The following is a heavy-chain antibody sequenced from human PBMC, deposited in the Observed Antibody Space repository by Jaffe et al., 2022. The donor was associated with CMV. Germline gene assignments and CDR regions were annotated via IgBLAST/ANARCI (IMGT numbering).Heavy chain of an antibody. D-gene: IGHD1-26*01. J-gene: IGHJ6*02. Sequence: QVQLVESGGGVVQPGRSLRLSCAASGFTFSSYGMHWVRQAPGKGLEWVAVIWYDGSNKYYADSVKGRFTISRDNSKNTLYLQMNSLRAEDTAVYYCARDLMGATPGIGMDVWGQGTTVTVSS. CDR2: IWYDGSNK. V-gene: IGHV3-33*01. CDR3: ARDLMGATPGIGMDV. CDR1: GFTFSSYG.